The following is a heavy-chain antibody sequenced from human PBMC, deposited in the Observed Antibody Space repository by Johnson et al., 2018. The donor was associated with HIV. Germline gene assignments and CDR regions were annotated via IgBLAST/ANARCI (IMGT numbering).Heavy chain of an antibody. Sequence: QVQLVESGGGVVQPGRSLRLSCAASGFTFSSYAMHWVRQAPGKGLEWVAVIWYDGLNKYYADSVKGRFTISRDNSNNTLYLQMNSLRAEDTAVYYCAKERSWAFDIWGQGTMVTVS. J-gene: IGHJ3*02. CDR1: GFTFSSYA. CDR2: IWYDGLNK. D-gene: IGHD7-27*01. CDR3: AKERSWAFDI. V-gene: IGHV3-30*04.